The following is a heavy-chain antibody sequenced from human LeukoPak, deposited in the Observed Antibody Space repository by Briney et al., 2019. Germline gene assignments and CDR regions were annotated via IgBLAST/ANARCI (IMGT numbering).Heavy chain of an antibody. CDR2: ISSSGSTI. J-gene: IGHJ6*03. D-gene: IGHD1-1*01. CDR3: ASGTTGTTGYYYYYYYMDV. V-gene: IGHV3-48*03. Sequence: PGGSLRLSCAASGFTFSSYEVNWVRQPPGKGLEWVSYISSSGSTIYYADSVKGRFTISRDNAKNSLYLQMNSLRAEDTAVYYCASGTTGTTGYYYYYYYMDVWGKGTTVTVSS. CDR1: GFTFSSYE.